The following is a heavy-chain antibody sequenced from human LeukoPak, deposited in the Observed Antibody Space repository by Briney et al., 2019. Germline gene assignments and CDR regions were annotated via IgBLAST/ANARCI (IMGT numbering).Heavy chain of an antibody. CDR2: ISSNGGST. J-gene: IGHJ4*02. D-gene: IGHD3-10*01. CDR3: VKDKGGYYYGSGSYYTD. CDR1: EFSFISYA. V-gene: IGHV3-64D*06. Sequence: GGSLRLSCSASEFSFISYAMHWVRQAPGKGLEYVSSISSNGGSTYYADSVKGRFTISRDNSKNTLYPQMSSLRAEDTAVYYCVKDKGGYYYGSGSYYTDWGQGTLVTVSS.